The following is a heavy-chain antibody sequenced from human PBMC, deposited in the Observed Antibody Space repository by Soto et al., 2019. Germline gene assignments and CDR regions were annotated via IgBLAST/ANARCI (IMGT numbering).Heavy chain of an antibody. CDR2: ISPHTGGT. CDR3: AREPLNNYQLLHNWFDP. CDR1: GSTFNRYY. D-gene: IGHD2-2*01. Sequence: GASVKVSCKASGSTFNRYYMHWVRQAPGPGLEWMGWISPHTGGTTYAQKFQGRVTMTTDTSTSTAYMELRSLRSDDTAVYYCAREPLNNYQLLHNWFDPWGQGTLVTVSS. V-gene: IGHV1-2*02. J-gene: IGHJ5*02.